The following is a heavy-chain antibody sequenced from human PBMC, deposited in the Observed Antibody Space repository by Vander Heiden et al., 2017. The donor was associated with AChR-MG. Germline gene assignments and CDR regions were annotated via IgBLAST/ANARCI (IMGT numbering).Heavy chain of an antibody. D-gene: IGHD1-26*01. Sequence: VQLQESGPGLVKPSETLSLTCPVSGGSITSYYWSWIRQPPGKGLEWIGYIYYSGSTNYNSSLKSRVTISVDTSNNQFSLKLSSVTAADTAVYYCSRGAVGPSPFDYWGQGTLVTVSS. CDR1: GGSITSYY. CDR2: IYYSGST. J-gene: IGHJ4*02. V-gene: IGHV4-59*01. CDR3: SRGAVGPSPFDY.